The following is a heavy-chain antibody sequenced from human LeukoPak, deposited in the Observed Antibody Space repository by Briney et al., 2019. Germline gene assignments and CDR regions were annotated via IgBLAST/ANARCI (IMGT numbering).Heavy chain of an antibody. CDR1: GFTFSSYA. V-gene: IGHV3-23*01. CDR3: TKRPVVVITTPYFGY. J-gene: IGHJ4*02. D-gene: IGHD3-22*01. CDR2: ISGSGTST. Sequence: GGSLRLSCVASGFTFSSYAMSWVRQAPGKGLEWVSSISGSGTSTYYADSVKGRFTISRDNSKNTLFLQMNSLRAEDTAVYYCTKRPVVVITTPYFGYWGQGTLVTVSS.